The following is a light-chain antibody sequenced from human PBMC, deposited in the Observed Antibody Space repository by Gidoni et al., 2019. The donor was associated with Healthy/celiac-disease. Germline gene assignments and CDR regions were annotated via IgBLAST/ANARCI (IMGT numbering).Light chain of an antibody. CDR3: QQRRNWPPGLT. J-gene: IGKJ4*01. V-gene: IGKV3-11*01. CDR2: DAS. CDR1: QSVSSY. Sequence: DIVLQQSPATLSSSPVASATLSCRASQSVSSYLTWYQQKPGQAPRLLIYDASNRATGIPARFSGSWSGTDFTLTIRILEPEDFAVYYCQQRRNWPPGLTFGGGTKVEIK.